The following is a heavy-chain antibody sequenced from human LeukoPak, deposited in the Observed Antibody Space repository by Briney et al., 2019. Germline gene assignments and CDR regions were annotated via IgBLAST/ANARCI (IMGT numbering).Heavy chain of an antibody. CDR1: GYSFTSYW. V-gene: IGHV5-51*01. D-gene: IGHD2-2*01. CDR2: IYPGDSDT. CDR3: ARQVSSIVVVPAAVDY. J-gene: IGHJ4*02. Sequence: GESLKISCKGSGYSFTSYWIGWVRQMPGKGLEWMGIIYPGDSDTRYSPSFQGQVTISADKSISTAYLQWSSLKASDTAMYYCARQVSSIVVVPAAVDYWGQGTLVTVSS.